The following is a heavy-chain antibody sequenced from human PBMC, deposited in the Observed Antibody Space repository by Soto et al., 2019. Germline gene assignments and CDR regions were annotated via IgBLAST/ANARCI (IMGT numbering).Heavy chain of an antibody. Sequence: QITLKESGPTLVKPTQTLTLTCSFSGFSLNTGEEGVGWVRQPPGKTLEWLALLYGNDDDRYSPSLESRLTVTKDTSKNQVFLTVTNLDPTDTATYSCAHSRIKDPFDYWGQGALVIVSA. CDR1: GFSLNTGEEG. CDR2: LYGNDDD. CDR3: AHSRIKDPFDY. V-gene: IGHV2-5*01. J-gene: IGHJ4*02.